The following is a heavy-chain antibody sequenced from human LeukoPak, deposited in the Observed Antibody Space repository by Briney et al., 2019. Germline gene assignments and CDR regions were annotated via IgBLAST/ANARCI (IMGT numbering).Heavy chain of an antibody. CDR2: IYYSGST. CDR1: GGSISSGDYY. V-gene: IGHV4-31*03. J-gene: IGHJ4*02. Sequence: SQTLSLTCTVSGGSISSGDYYWSWIRQHPGKGLEWIGYIYYSGSTYYNPSLKSRVTISVDTSKNQFSLKLSSVTAADTAVYYCARGLYSLAAADYWGQGTLVTVSS. D-gene: IGHD6-13*01. CDR3: ARGLYSLAAADY.